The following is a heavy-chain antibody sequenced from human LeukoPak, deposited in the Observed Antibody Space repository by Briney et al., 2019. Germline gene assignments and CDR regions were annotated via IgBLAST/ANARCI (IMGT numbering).Heavy chain of an antibody. CDR2: SSSRISFT. J-gene: IGHJ4*02. CDR1: GFTFSDYY. Sequence: GGSLRLSCAASGFTFSDYYMSWIRQAPGEGLEWVSYSSSRISFTNYADSVKGRFTISRDNAKNSLYLQMNSLRVEDTAVYYCAKATAPNQNYGWGQGTMVTVSS. V-gene: IGHV3-11*05. D-gene: IGHD4-17*01. CDR3: AKATAPNQNYG.